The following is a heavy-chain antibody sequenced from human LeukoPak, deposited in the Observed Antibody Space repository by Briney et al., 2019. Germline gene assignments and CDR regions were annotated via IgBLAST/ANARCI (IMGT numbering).Heavy chain of an antibody. D-gene: IGHD3-16*01. CDR1: GFTFSSYA. CDR2: ISYDGSNK. Sequence: GGSLRLSCAASGFTFSSYAMHWVRQAPGKGLEWVAVISYDGSNKYYADSVKGRFTISRDNSKNTLYPQMNSLRAEDTAVYYCARDGGLFDYWGQGTLVTVSS. J-gene: IGHJ4*02. CDR3: ARDGGLFDY. V-gene: IGHV3-30*04.